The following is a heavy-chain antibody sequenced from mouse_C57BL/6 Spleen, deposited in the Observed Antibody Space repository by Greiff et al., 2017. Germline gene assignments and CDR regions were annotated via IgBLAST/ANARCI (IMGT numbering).Heavy chain of an antibody. V-gene: IGHV1-18*01. J-gene: IGHJ3*01. CDR3: ARGLTGTFAY. CDR2: INPNNGGT. D-gene: IGHD4-1*01. CDR1: GYTFTDYN. Sequence: VQLKESGPELVKPGASVKIPCKASGYTFTDYNMDWVKQSHGKSLEWIGDINPNNGGTIYNQKFKGKATLTVDKSSSTAYMELRSLTSEDTAVYYCARGLTGTFAYWGQGTLVTVSA.